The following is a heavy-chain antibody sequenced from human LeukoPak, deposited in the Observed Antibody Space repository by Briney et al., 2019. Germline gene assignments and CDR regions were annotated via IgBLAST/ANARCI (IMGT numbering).Heavy chain of an antibody. J-gene: IGHJ4*02. CDR2: ISSSSGYI. V-gene: IGHV3-21*01. D-gene: IGHD6-19*01. CDR3: ARDLLGIAVAGTQIGY. Sequence: GGSLRLSCAASGFTFSSYSMNWVRQAPGKGLEWVSSISSSSGYIYYADSVKGRFTISRDNAKNSLYLQMNSLRAEDTAVYYCARDLLGIAVAGTQIGYWGQGTLVTVSS. CDR1: GFTFSSYS.